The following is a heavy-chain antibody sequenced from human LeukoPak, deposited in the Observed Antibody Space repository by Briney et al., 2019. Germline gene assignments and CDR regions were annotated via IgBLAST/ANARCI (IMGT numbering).Heavy chain of an antibody. CDR2: ISGDSDYT. D-gene: IGHD3-10*01. V-gene: IGHV3-43*02. CDR1: GSTFDDYA. J-gene: IGHJ4*02. CDR3: AKGHGSRTGDFEY. Sequence: PGGSLSLSCAASGSTFDDYAMHWVRQAPGMGLEWVSPISGDSDYTYYADSVKGRFTIPRDNSKNSLYLQMNTLRTEDNALYYCAKGHGSRTGDFEYWGQGTLVTVSS.